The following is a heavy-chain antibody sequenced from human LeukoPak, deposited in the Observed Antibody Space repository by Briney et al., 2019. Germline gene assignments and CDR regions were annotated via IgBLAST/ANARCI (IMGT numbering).Heavy chain of an antibody. CDR3: ARDYIADTINNAFDI. J-gene: IGHJ3*02. V-gene: IGHV3-21*01. D-gene: IGHD2-15*01. CDR2: ISTESTYI. CDR1: GFTLSYYT. Sequence: GGSLRLSCEASGFTLSYYTINWVRQAPGKGLEWVSSISTESTYISYSDSVRGRFTVSRDDADNSLYLQMNSLRAEDTAVYYCARDYIADTINNAFDIWGQGTMVIVSS.